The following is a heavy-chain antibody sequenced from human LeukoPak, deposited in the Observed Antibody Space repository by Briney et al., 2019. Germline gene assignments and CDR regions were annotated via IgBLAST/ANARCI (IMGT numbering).Heavy chain of an antibody. CDR1: GFTFDDYA. CDR3: ARSLYGSGSFDY. D-gene: IGHD3-10*01. V-gene: IGHV3-9*01. CDR2: ISWNSGSI. J-gene: IGHJ4*02. Sequence: GGSLRLSCAASGFTFDDYAMHWVRQAPGKGLEWVSGISWNSGSIGHADSVKGRFTISRDNAKNSLYLQMNSLRAEDTALYYCARSLYGSGSFDYWGQGTLVTVSS.